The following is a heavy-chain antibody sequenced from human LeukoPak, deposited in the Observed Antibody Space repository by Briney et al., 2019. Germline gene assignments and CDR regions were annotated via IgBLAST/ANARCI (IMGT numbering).Heavy chain of an antibody. V-gene: IGHV4-4*07. Sequence: SETLSLTCTVSGGSISDYYWSWIRQPAGKGLEWIGRTYSSGSTNYNPSLKSRVTMSVATSKNQFSLKLSSVTAADTAVYYCARQAYDTGYDAFDIWGRGTMVTVSS. CDR3: ARQAYDTGYDAFDI. CDR1: GGSISDYY. CDR2: TYSSGST. D-gene: IGHD3-22*01. J-gene: IGHJ3*02.